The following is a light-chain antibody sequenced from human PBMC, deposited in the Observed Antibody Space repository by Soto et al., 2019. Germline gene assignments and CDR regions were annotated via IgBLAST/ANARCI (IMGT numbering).Light chain of an antibody. Sequence: SYELAQPPSVSVSPGQTARITCSGDALPKQYAYWYQQKPGQAPVPVIYKDSERPSGIPERFSGSSSGTTVTLTISGVQAEDEADYYCQSADSCGTDSYVFGTGTKVTVL. J-gene: IGLJ1*01. CDR1: ALPKQY. CDR3: QSADSCGTDSYV. V-gene: IGLV3-25*02. CDR2: KDS.